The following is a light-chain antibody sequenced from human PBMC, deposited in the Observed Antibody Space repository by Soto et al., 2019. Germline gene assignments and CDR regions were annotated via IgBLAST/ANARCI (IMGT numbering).Light chain of an antibody. CDR1: SSDIGAYNY. J-gene: IGLJ2*01. Sequence: QSVLTQPASVSGSPGQSITISCTGTSSDIGAYNYVAWYQQHPGKAPKLMIYEVSYRPSGVSNRLSGSKSGNTASLTISGLQAEDEADYYCTSYTSASTRVFGGGTKLTVL. CDR3: TSYTSASTRV. CDR2: EVS. V-gene: IGLV2-14*01.